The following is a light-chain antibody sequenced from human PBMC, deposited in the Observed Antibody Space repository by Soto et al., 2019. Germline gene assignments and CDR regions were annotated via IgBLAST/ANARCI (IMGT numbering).Light chain of an antibody. CDR3: QQYYSTPT. J-gene: IGKJ1*01. CDR2: WAS. Sequence: DIVMTQSQDSLAVSLGEGATINWKSSQSVLYSSNNKNYLAWYQQKPGQPPKLLIYWASTRESGVPDRFSGSGSGTDFTLTISSLQAEDVAVYYCQQYYSTPTFGQGTKVDIK. V-gene: IGKV4-1*01. CDR1: QSVLYSSNNKNY.